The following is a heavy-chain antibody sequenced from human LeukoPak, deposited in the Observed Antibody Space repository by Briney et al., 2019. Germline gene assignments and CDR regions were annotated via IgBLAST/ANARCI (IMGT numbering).Heavy chain of an antibody. CDR3: ARGPVYCSGGSCYQEYDAFDI. D-gene: IGHD2-15*01. Sequence: GSSVKVSCKASGGTFSSYAISWVRQAPGQGLEWMGWISAYNGNANYAQKLQGRVTMTTDTSTSTAYMELRSLRSDDTAVYYCARGPVYCSGGSCYQEYDAFDIWGQGTMVTVSS. CDR1: GGTFSSYA. V-gene: IGHV1-18*01. J-gene: IGHJ3*02. CDR2: ISAYNGNA.